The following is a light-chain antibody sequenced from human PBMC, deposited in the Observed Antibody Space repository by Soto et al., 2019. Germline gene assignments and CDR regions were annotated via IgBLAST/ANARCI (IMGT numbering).Light chain of an antibody. CDR1: QNIGSN. CDR3: QQSNNWPPYT. CDR2: GAS. V-gene: IGKV3-15*01. Sequence: EVVMTQSPATLSASPGERVILSCRASQNIGSNLAWYQQRPGQAPRLLMYGASTRATETPARFSGSGSATDFTLTISSLQSEDFAVYYCQQSNNWPPYTFGQGTKVDIX. J-gene: IGKJ2*01.